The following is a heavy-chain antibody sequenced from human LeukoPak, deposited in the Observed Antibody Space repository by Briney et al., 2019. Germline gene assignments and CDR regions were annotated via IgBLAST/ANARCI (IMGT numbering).Heavy chain of an antibody. Sequence: PSETLSLTCTVSGGSISSYYWSWIRQPPGKGLEWIGYIYYSGSTNYNPSLKSRVTISVDTSKNQFSLKLSPVTAADTAVYYGSGGSHYYSYMDVWGKGTTVTVSS. D-gene: IGHD3-10*01. CDR3: SGGSHYYSYMDV. J-gene: IGHJ6*03. V-gene: IGHV4-59*01. CDR1: GGSISSYY. CDR2: IYYSGST.